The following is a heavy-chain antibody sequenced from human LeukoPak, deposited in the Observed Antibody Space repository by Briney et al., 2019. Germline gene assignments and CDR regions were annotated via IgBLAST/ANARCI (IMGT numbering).Heavy chain of an antibody. CDR1: GFAFSTYS. CDR2: ISSGSTYI. Sequence: GGSLRLSCAASGFAFSTYSMNWVRQAPGKGLEWVSSISSGSTYIYYADLVKGRFTISRDNAKNSLFLQMNSLIADDTAVYYCATYQGSSWRTGLDNWGQGTLVTVSS. V-gene: IGHV3-21*01. CDR3: ATYQGSSWRTGLDN. J-gene: IGHJ4*02. D-gene: IGHD6-13*01.